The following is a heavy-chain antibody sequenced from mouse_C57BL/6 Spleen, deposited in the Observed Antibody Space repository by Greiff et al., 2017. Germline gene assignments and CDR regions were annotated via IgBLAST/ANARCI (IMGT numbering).Heavy chain of an antibody. CDR2: IDPSDSYT. CDR3: ANYGSSYDYYAMDY. Sequence: QVQLQQPGAELVKPGASVKLSCKASGYTFTSYWMQWVKQRPGQGLEWIGEIDPSDSYTNYNQKFKGKATLTVDTSSSTAYMPLSSLTSEDSAVYYCANYGSSYDYYAMDYWGQGTSVTVSS. J-gene: IGHJ4*01. V-gene: IGHV1-50*01. CDR1: GYTFTSYW. D-gene: IGHD1-1*01.